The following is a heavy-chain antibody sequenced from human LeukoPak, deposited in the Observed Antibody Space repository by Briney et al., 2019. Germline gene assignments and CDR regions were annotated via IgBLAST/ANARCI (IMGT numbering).Heavy chain of an antibody. CDR3: ARDQDSSSSGFDY. J-gene: IGHJ4*02. D-gene: IGHD6-6*01. V-gene: IGHV3-21*01. Sequence: GGALRLSCAASGFPFSYYSMNWVRQAPGKGLEWVSSNDSSSSHIYYADSVKGRFTISRDNSKNSLHLQMNSLRAEDTAVYYFARDQDSSSSGFDYWGQGTLVTVSS. CDR1: GFPFSYYS. CDR2: NDSSSSHI.